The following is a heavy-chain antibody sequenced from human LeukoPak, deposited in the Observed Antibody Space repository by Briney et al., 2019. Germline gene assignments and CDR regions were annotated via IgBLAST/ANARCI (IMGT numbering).Heavy chain of an antibody. J-gene: IGHJ6*02. CDR2: INSDGSST. Sequence: RXAPGXXXVXVXXINSDGSSTSYADSVKGRFTISRDNAKNTLYLQMNSLRAEDTAVYYCARVRVSNPYYYYGMDVWGQGTTVTVSS. CDR3: ARVRVSNPYYYYGMDV. D-gene: IGHD4-11*01. V-gene: IGHV3-74*01.